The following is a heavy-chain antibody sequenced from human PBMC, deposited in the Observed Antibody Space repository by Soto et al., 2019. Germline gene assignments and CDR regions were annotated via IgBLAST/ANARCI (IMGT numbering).Heavy chain of an antibody. J-gene: IGHJ4*02. Sequence: GGSLRLSCEASGFSFGRYGMHWVRQAPGMGLEWVAVISWDGLAQYYADSVKGRFTISRDNSQSTLYLQMNSLRTEDTAIYYCAKETIQVGGPNYFDYWGQGALVTVSS. CDR2: ISWDGLAQ. V-gene: IGHV3-30*18. CDR1: GFSFGRYG. D-gene: IGHD1-1*01. CDR3: AKETIQVGGPNYFDY.